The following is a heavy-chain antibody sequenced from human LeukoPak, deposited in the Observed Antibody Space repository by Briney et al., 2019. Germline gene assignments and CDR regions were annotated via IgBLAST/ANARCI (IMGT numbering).Heavy chain of an antibody. D-gene: IGHD3-3*01. J-gene: IGHJ4*02. Sequence: GSLRLSCAASRITFTYWMSWVRQAPGKGLEWVANIKQDGSEKYYVDSVKGRFTISRDNAKKSLFLQMNSLRAQDTAVYYCASSFSDDFWSGHFWGQGTLVTVSS. CDR2: IKQDGSEK. CDR3: ASSFSDDFWSGHF. V-gene: IGHV3-7*01. CDR1: RITFTYW.